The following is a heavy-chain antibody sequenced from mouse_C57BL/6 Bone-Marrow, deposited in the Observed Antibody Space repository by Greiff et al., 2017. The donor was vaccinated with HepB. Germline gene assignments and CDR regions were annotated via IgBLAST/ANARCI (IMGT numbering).Heavy chain of an antibody. CDR2: IYPRSGNT. D-gene: IGHD1-1*01. V-gene: IGHV1-81*01. CDR3: ARSGTVVPYWYFDV. CDR1: GYTFTSYG. J-gene: IGHJ1*03. Sequence: QVQLQQSGAELARPGASVKLSCKASGYTFTSYGISWVKQRTGQGLEWIGEIYPRSGNTYYNEKFKGKATLTADKSSSTAYMELRSLTSEDSAVYVCARSGTVVPYWYFDVWGTGTTVTVSS.